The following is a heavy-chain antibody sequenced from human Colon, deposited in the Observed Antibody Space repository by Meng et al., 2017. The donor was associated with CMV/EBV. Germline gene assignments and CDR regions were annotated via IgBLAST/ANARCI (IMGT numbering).Heavy chain of an antibody. CDR1: VGSFSSYA. CDR2: IIPILNIP. CDR3: ARGQYYYDANRFVFYYFDY. Sequence: SVTVSCKPSVGSFSSYAISWMRQVPGQGLEWVGGIIPILNIPSYAQRLQGRITLSADPSTTTAYMELSSLRSEDTAIYYCARGQYYYDANRFVFYYFDYWGQGTLVTVSS. J-gene: IGHJ4*02. D-gene: IGHD3-22*01. V-gene: IGHV1-69*10.